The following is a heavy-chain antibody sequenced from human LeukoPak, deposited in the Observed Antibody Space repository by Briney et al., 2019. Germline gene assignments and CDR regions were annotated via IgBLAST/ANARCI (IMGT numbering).Heavy chain of an antibody. Sequence: PSETLSLTRTVSGGSISSYYWSWIRQPPGKGLEWIGYIYYSGSTNYNPSLKSRVTISVDTSKNQFSLKLSSVTAADTAVYYCAREYYYDSRGFDYWGQGTLVTVSS. CDR1: GGSISSYY. V-gene: IGHV4-59*01. D-gene: IGHD3-22*01. CDR2: IYYSGST. J-gene: IGHJ4*02. CDR3: AREYYYDSRGFDY.